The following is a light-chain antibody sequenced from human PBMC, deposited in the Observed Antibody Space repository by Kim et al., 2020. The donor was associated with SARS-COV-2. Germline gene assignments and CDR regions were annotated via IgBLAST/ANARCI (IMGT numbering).Light chain of an antibody. CDR3: QQFRSYPLT. Sequence: ASVGDRVTITCRASQDISNYLTWFQQKPGKPPKVLIYAASTLESGVPSRFSGSGSGTHFTLTVSSLQPEDFATYYCQQFRSYPLTFGGGTKVDIK. J-gene: IGKJ4*01. CDR1: QDISNY. V-gene: IGKV1-9*01. CDR2: AAS.